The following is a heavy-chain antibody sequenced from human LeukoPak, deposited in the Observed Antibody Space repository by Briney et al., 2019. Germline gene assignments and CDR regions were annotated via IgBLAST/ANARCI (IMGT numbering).Heavy chain of an antibody. CDR3: ATRRFDP. Sequence: GGSLRLSCAASGFTFSSYAMHWVRQAPGKGLEWVAVISYDGSNKYYADSVKGRFTISRDNSKNTLYLQMNSLRDEDTAVYYCATRRFDPWGQGTLVTVSS. CDR1: GFTFSSYA. V-gene: IGHV3-30*04. CDR2: ISYDGSNK. J-gene: IGHJ5*02.